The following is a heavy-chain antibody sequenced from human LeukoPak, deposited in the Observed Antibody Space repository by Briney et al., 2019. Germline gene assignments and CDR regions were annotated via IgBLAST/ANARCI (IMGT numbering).Heavy chain of an antibody. V-gene: IGHV3-48*01. Sequence: GGSLRLSCEVSGFTFSSSRMNWVRQAPGKGLEWVSYISSRGTTKHYADSVKGRFTISRDNAKNALYLQMNSLRVEDTAVYYCAKQLGYCSDGSCYFPYWGQGTLVTVSS. CDR2: ISSRGTTK. CDR1: GFTFSSSR. D-gene: IGHD2-15*01. CDR3: AKQLGYCSDGSCYFPY. J-gene: IGHJ4*02.